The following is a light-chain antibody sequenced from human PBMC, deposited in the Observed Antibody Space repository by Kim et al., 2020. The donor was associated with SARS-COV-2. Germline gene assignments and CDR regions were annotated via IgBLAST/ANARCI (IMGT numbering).Light chain of an antibody. V-gene: IGKV3-15*01. CDR1: QTIKNR. CDR2: DAT. Sequence: SPGERATPSCSASQTIKNRLVWYQQKPGQAPRLLIYDATTRAPGIPARFIGSGSETDFTLTISSLQSEDFAVYYCQQSTDWTPLTFGQGTKVDIK. J-gene: IGKJ1*01. CDR3: QQSTDWTPLT.